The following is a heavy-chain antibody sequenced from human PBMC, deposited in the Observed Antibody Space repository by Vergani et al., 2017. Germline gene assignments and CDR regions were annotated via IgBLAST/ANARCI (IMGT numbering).Heavy chain of an antibody. CDR3: ARGASYFDSGGYADT. CDR1: GDTFSNYA. Sequence: QVQLLQSGAAVRKPGSSVTVSCKASGDTFSNYAITWVRQAPGQGLQWMGRMIPTFDSKNYAPRFQVRVTLTADASAITAYMELTSLTSEDTAVYFCARGASYFDSGGYADTWGQGTLVTVS. D-gene: IGHD3-22*01. J-gene: IGHJ5*02. CDR2: MIPTFDSK. V-gene: IGHV1-69*13.